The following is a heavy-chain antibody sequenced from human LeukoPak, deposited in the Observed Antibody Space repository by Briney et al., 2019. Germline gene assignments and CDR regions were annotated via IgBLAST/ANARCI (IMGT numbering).Heavy chain of an antibody. CDR3: TTDLYDFWSGYSDY. Sequence: GGSLRLSCAASGFTFSNAWMSWVRQAPGNGLDWVGRIKSKTDGGTTDYAAPVKGRFTISRDDSKNTLYLQMNSLKTKDTAVYYCTTDLYDFWSGYSDYWGQGTLVTVSS. D-gene: IGHD3-3*01. CDR1: GFTFSNAW. J-gene: IGHJ4*02. CDR2: IKSKTDGGTT. V-gene: IGHV3-15*01.